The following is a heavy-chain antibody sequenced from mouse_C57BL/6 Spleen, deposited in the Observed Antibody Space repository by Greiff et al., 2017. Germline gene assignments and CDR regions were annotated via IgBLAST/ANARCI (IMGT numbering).Heavy chain of an antibody. CDR2: IDPSDSYT. CDR1: GYTFTSYW. CDR3: DRLAHFDY. V-gene: IGHV1-50*01. Sequence: QVQLQQPGAELVKPGASVKLSCKASGYTFTSYWMQWVKQRPGQGLEWIGEIDPSDSYTNYNQKFKGKATLTVDTSSSTAYMQLRSLTSEDSAVYYCDRLAHFDYWGQVATRTFSS. D-gene: IGHD3-2*02. J-gene: IGHJ2*01.